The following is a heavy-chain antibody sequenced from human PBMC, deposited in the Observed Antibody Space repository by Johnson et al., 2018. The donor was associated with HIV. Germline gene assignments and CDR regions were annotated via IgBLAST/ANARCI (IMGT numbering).Heavy chain of an antibody. V-gene: IGHV3-30*04. D-gene: IGHD6-6*01. CDR1: GFTFSSYA. CDR2: ISYDGSNK. CDR3: ARVGSNSSSFDSLDI. J-gene: IGHJ3*02. Sequence: QVQLVESGGGVVQPGRSLRLSCAASGFTFSSYAMHWVRQAPGKGLEWVAVISYDGSNKYYADSVKGRFTISRDNSKNTLYLQMNSLRAEYTAVYYCARVGSNSSSFDSLDIWGHGTMVTVSS.